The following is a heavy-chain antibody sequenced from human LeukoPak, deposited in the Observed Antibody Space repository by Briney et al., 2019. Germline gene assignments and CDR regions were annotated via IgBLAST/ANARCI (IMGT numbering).Heavy chain of an antibody. CDR1: GDSVSSNSAA. V-gene: IGHV6-1*01. CDR2: TYYRSKWYN. D-gene: IGHD5-24*01. Sequence: SQTLSLTCAISGDSVSSNSAAWNWIRQSPSRGLEWLGRTYYRSKWYNDYAVSVKSRITINPDTSKNQFSLQLNSVTPEDTAVYYCAEIRRDGYNRYYYYYMDVWGKGTTVTVSS. CDR3: AEIRRDGYNRYYYYYMDV. J-gene: IGHJ6*03.